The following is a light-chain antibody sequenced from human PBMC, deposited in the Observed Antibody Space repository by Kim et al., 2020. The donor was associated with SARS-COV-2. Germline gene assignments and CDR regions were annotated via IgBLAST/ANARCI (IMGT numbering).Light chain of an antibody. Sequence: QPALTQSPSASASLGASVRLTCTLNSGHGDYATEWHQQQPEKGNRYLMKLNSDGTHSKGDVTPDRFSGSSSGAERYLTISSLQSEDEDDYYCQTWATAIVFGGGTKLTVL. CDR1: SGHGDYA. CDR2: LNSDGTH. V-gene: IGLV4-69*01. J-gene: IGLJ3*02. CDR3: QTWATAIV.